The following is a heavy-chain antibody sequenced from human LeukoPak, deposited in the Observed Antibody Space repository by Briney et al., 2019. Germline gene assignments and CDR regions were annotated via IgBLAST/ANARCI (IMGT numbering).Heavy chain of an antibody. J-gene: IGHJ4*02. Sequence: GGSLRLSCAASGFTFSSYSMNWVRQAPGKGLEWVSSISSSNSYIYYADSVKGRFTISRDNAKNSLYLQMNSLRAEDTAVYYCARIPFYGDYTLDYWGQGTLVTVSS. CDR1: GFTFSSYS. V-gene: IGHV3-21*01. CDR3: ARIPFYGDYTLDY. D-gene: IGHD4-17*01. CDR2: ISSSNSYI.